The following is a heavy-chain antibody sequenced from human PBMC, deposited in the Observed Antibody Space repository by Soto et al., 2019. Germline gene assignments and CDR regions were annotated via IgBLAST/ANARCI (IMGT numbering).Heavy chain of an antibody. CDR3: ARGPILPGVTSWLDP. V-gene: IGHV1-69*01. D-gene: IGHD1-20*01. CDR2: IIPMTGTP. CDR1: GGIFSSFS. J-gene: IGHJ5*02. Sequence: QVQLVQSGAEVKTPGSSVEVSCKASGGIFSSFSITWVRQVPGHGLEWMGGIIPMTGTPNYAEKFQGRLTLTADVSTRTATLVLSSLRSEDTAVYYCARGPILPGVTSWLDPWGQGTVVIVSS.